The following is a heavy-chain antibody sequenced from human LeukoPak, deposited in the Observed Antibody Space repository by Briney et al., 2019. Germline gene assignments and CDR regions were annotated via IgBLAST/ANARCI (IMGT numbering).Heavy chain of an antibody. CDR1: GFTFSSYS. Sequence: GGSLRLSCAASGFTFSSYSMNWVRQAPGKGLEYVSAISSNGGSTYYANSVKGRFTISRDNSKNTLYLQMGRLRAEDMAVYYCARERGQQLVYYFDYWGQGTLVTVSS. V-gene: IGHV3-64*01. CDR2: ISSNGGST. CDR3: ARERGQQLVYYFDY. J-gene: IGHJ4*02. D-gene: IGHD6-13*01.